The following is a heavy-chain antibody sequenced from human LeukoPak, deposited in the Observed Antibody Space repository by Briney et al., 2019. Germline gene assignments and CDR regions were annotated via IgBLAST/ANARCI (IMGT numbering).Heavy chain of an antibody. CDR3: ARVVMKAFYYYYMDV. J-gene: IGHJ6*03. D-gene: IGHD2-21*01. CDR1: GYTYSDYD. Sequence: ASVKVSCKASGYTYSDYDVNWVRQAPGQGLEWMGWMNPTSGDTGYAQKFQGRVTMTRSMSRNTAYMELSRLRSEDTAVYFCARVVMKAFYYYYMDVWGKGTTIIISS. V-gene: IGHV1-8*01. CDR2: MNPTSGDT.